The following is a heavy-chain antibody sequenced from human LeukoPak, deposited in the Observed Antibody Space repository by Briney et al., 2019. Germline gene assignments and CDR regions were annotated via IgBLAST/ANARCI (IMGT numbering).Heavy chain of an antibody. V-gene: IGHV4-34*01. CDR2: INHSGST. CDR3: ARHTIFGVVIKDNWFDP. CDR1: GGSFSGYY. J-gene: IGHJ5*02. Sequence: SETLSLTCAVYGGSFSGYYWSWIRQPAGKGLEWIGEINHSGSTNYNPSLKSRVTISVDTSKNQFSLKLSSVTAADTAVYYCARHTIFGVVIKDNWFDPWGQGTLVTVSS. D-gene: IGHD3-3*01.